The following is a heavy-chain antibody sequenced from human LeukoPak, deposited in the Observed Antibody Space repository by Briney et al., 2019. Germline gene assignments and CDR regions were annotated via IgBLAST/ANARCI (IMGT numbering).Heavy chain of an antibody. CDR3: VKPQGATWWELPGWGAFNI. J-gene: IGHJ3*02. V-gene: IGHV1-8*03. D-gene: IGHD1-26*01. CDR2: MNPNTGDT. CDR1: GYTFTSYE. Sequence: ASVKVSCKASGYTFTSYEINWVRQATGQGLEWMGWMNPNTGDTGYAQKFQGRVTITRNTSIGTAYMEVSSLRPEDTAFYYCVKPQGATWWELPGWGAFNIWGQGTVVSVSS.